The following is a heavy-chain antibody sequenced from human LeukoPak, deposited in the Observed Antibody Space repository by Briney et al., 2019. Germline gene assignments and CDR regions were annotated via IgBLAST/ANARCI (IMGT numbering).Heavy chain of an antibody. J-gene: IGHJ4*02. D-gene: IGHD3-10*01. CDR2: IIPIFGTA. Sequence: SSVKVSCKASGGTFSSYAISWVRQAPGQGLEGMGGIIPIFGTANYAQKFQGRVTITADESTSTAYMELSSLRSEDTAVYYCARSPHYMVRGVIRSPFDYWGQGTLVTVSS. CDR3: ARSPHYMVRGVIRSPFDY. V-gene: IGHV1-69*13. CDR1: GGTFSSYA.